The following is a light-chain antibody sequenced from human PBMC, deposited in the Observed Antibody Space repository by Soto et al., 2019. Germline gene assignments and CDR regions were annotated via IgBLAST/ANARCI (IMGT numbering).Light chain of an antibody. CDR1: GGDVCNYDL. CDR2: EVN. CDR3: CSYAGNGAWV. Sequence: QSALTQPPSVSRSPGQSITISCAGSGGDVCNYDLLSWYQQIPGKAPKLIIFEVNRRPSGVPARFSGSKSGNTASLTISGHHAEYDGDCCWCSYAGNGAWVFGAGTKLTVL. V-gene: IGLV2-23*02. J-gene: IGLJ3*02.